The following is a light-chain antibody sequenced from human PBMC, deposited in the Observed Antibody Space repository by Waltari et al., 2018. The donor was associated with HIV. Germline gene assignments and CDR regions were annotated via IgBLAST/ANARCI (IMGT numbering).Light chain of an antibody. Sequence: QSALTQPAPVSGSPGQSISISCTEASSDIGNSNLVSWYQHHTGRAPKLLVFEVTKRPSGVSARFSCSTSGHTASLTISDLQAWDAAYCYCCSYASSGTLVVFGGGTRVTVL. CDR2: EVT. CDR1: SSDIGNSNL. V-gene: IGLV2-23*02. J-gene: IGLJ2*01. CDR3: CSYASSGTLVV.